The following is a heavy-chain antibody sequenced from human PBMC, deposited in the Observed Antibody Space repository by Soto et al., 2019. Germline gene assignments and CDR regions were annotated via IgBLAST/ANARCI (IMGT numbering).Heavy chain of an antibody. CDR1: GFTFSSYG. Sequence: PGGSLRLSCAASGFTFSSYGMHWVRQAPGKGLEWVAVISYDGRNKNYADAVRGRFTISGDNSKNTLYLETNSLRAEDTAVYYCAKDRGALRWSEEHYYFDYWGQGTLVTVSS. D-gene: IGHD2-15*01. CDR2: ISYDGRNK. J-gene: IGHJ4*02. V-gene: IGHV3-30*18. CDR3: AKDRGALRWSEEHYYFDY.